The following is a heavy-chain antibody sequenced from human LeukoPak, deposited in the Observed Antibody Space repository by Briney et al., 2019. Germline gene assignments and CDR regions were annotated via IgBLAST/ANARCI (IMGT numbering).Heavy chain of an antibody. V-gene: IGHV1-18*01. D-gene: IGHD3-22*01. CDR3: TRAPPGMTMMTDY. CDR2: VSTNDGNT. Sequence: GASVRVSCTASGYTFTNYHIAWVRQAPGQGLEWMGWVSTNDGNTVYAQRLQGRVTITTDTSTSVAYMELRSLTSDDTAVYYCTRAPPGMTMMTDYWGQGTLVTVSS. CDR1: GYTFTNYH. J-gene: IGHJ4*02.